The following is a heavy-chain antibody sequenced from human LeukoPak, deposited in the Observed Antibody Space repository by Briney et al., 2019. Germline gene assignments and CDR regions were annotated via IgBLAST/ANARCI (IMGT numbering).Heavy chain of an antibody. Sequence: QPGGSLRLSCAASGFTFSTYIMHWVRQAPGKGLDWVSYISGSSNTIYYGDSVKGRFTISRDNAKNTLYLQMNSQRPEDTAVYYCARGGFKYNYYDAMDVWGQGTTVTVSS. V-gene: IGHV3-48*04. CDR3: ARGGFKYNYYDAMDV. J-gene: IGHJ6*02. D-gene: IGHD2-15*01. CDR2: ISGSSNTI. CDR1: GFTFSTYI.